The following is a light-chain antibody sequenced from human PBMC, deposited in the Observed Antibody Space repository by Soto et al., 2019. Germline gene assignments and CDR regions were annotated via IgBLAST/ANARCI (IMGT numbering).Light chain of an antibody. Sequence: EIVLTQSPGTLSLSPGERATLSCRASHSVPTNYLAWYQQKPGQAPRLLIYDASNRATGIPARFSGSGSGTDFTLTISSLEPEDFAVYYCQQRSNWPITFGQGTRLEIK. J-gene: IGKJ5*01. V-gene: IGKV3-11*01. CDR1: HSVPTNY. CDR3: QQRSNWPIT. CDR2: DAS.